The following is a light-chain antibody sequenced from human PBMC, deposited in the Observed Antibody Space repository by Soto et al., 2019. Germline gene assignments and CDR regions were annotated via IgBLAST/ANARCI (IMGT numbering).Light chain of an antibody. CDR3: SSYAGSSNV. Sequence: QSALTQPPSASGSPGQSVAISCTGTRSDVGGYNYVSWYQQHPGKAPKLMIYEVNKRPSGVPDRFSGSKSGNTASLTVSGLQAADEADYYCSSYAGSSNVFGTGTKLNVL. J-gene: IGLJ1*01. V-gene: IGLV2-8*01. CDR2: EVN. CDR1: RSDVGGYNY.